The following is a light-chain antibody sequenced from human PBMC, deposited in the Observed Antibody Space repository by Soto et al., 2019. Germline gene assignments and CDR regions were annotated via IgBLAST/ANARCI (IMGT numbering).Light chain of an antibody. CDR1: QSVSSN. V-gene: IGKV3-15*01. Sequence: EIVMTQSPATLSVSPGERATLSCRASQSVSSNLAWYPQKPGQAPRLLIYGASTRATGIPARFSGSGSGTEFTLTISSLQSEDFGIYYCQQYNNWPSTFGQGTRLEIK. CDR3: QQYNNWPST. CDR2: GAS. J-gene: IGKJ5*01.